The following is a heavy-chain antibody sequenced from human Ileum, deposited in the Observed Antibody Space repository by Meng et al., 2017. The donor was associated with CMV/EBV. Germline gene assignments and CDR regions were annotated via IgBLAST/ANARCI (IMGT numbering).Heavy chain of an antibody. D-gene: IGHD6-19*01. V-gene: IGHV3-11*04. CDR1: GFTFSDYY. CDR2: ISSISNAI. CDR3: ARARRGQWLQTHYGLDV. J-gene: IGHJ6*02. Sequence: GESLKISCASSGFTFSDYYMSRIRQTPGKGLEWVSYISSISNAIYYADSVKGRFIISRDNAKRSLYLQMNSLGVEDTAVYYCARARRGQWLQTHYGLDVLGQGTTVTVSS.